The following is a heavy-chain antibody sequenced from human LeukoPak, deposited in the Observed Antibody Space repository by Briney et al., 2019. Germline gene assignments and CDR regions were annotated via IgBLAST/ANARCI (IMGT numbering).Heavy chain of an antibody. V-gene: IGHV4-39*01. CDR3: ARQYDY. Sequence: SSETLSLTCTVSGGSIIGGSYYWGWIRQPPGKGLEWIGSIYYTGGTYYNPSLKSRVTISVDTSKNQFSLKLTSVTAADTGVYFCARQYDYWGQGTLVTVSS. CDR2: IYYTGGT. J-gene: IGHJ4*02. CDR1: GGSIIGGSYY.